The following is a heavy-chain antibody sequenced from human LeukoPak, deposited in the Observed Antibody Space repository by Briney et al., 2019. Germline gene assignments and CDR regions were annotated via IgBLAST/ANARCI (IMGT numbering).Heavy chain of an antibody. V-gene: IGHV3-15*01. CDR1: GFTFTIAW. D-gene: IGHD1-26*01. CDR2: IKSKGGGGTV. Sequence: PGGSLRLSCAASGFTFTIAWMTWVRQAPGKGLEWVGRIKSKGGGGTVDFAAPVQGRFTISRDDSMHTLYLQMNSLRPEDTAVYYCVKVKDMTSWALDNWGLGTLVTVSS. CDR3: VKVKDMTSWALDN. J-gene: IGHJ4*02.